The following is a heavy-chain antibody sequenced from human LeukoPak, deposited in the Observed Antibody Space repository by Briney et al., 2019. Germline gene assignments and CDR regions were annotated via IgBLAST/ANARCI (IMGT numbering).Heavy chain of an antibody. J-gene: IGHJ4*02. CDR2: IYPGDSDI. CDR3: ARLSGDGYNNFDY. D-gene: IGHD5-24*01. CDR1: GYSFTSYW. V-gene: IGHV5-51*01. Sequence: GESLKTSCKGSGYSFTSYWIGWVRQMPGKGLELMGLIYPGDSDIRYSPSFQGQVTISADKSISTAYLQWSSLKASDTAMYYCARLSGDGYNNFDYWGQGALVTVSS.